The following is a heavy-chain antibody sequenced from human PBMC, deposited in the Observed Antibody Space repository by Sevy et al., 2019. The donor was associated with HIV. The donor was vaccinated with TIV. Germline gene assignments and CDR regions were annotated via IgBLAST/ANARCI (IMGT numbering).Heavy chain of an antibody. CDR1: GNTFTVYF. J-gene: IGHJ1*01. CDR2: INPNSADT. D-gene: IGHD3-3*01. CDR3: ARGVTIFGVDYYFQH. Sequence: ASVKVSCKASGNTFTVYFVYWVRQAPGQGLEWMGWINPNSADTNYAQNFQGRVTMTSDASISTAYMELSSLTSDDTAVYYCARGVTIFGVDYYFQHWGQGALVTVSS. V-gene: IGHV1-2*02.